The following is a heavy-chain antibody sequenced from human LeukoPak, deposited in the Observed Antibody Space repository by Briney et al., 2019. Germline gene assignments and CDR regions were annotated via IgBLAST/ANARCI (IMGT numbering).Heavy chain of an antibody. Sequence: GGSLRLSCAASGFTFSGSAMHWVRQASGKGLEWVSRIRNKPNNYATAYAASVKGRFTISRDDSKNTAYLQMNSLKTEDTAVYYCSSLAVAEDYFDYWGQGTLVTVSS. CDR3: SSLAVAEDYFDY. J-gene: IGHJ4*02. CDR1: GFTFSGSA. V-gene: IGHV3-73*01. CDR2: IRNKPNNYAT. D-gene: IGHD6-19*01.